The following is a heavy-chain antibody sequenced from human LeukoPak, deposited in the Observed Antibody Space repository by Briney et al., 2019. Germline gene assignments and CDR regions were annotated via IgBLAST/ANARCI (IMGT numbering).Heavy chain of an antibody. CDR3: ARDLMGWNDPENYYGMDV. CDR1: GGSISSSNW. Sequence: SETLSLTCAVSGGSISSSNWWSWVRQPPGKGLEWIGEIYHSGSTNYNPSLKSRVTISVDKSKNQFSLKLSSVIAADTAVYYCARDLMGWNDPENYYGMDVWGQGTTVTVSS. CDR2: IYHSGST. V-gene: IGHV4-4*02. J-gene: IGHJ6*02. D-gene: IGHD1-1*01.